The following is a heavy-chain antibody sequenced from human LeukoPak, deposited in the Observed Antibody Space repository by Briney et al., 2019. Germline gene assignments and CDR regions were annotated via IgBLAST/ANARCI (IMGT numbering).Heavy chain of an antibody. D-gene: IGHD4-17*01. Sequence: GASVKVSCKTSGYTFTSYHINWVRQATGQGLEWMGWMNPYSGDRGYAQKFQGRVSITSDTSISTAYMELGSLRSDDTAVYFCARTTSLTASGYDYWGQGTLVTVSS. V-gene: IGHV1-8*03. CDR2: MNPYSGDR. CDR3: ARTTSLTASGYDY. J-gene: IGHJ4*02. CDR1: GYTFTSYH.